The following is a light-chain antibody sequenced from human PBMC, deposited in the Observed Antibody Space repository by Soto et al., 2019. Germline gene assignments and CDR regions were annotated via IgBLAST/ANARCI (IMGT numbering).Light chain of an antibody. J-gene: IGLJ3*02. Sequence: QAVVTQEPSLTVSPGETLTLTCASNTGPVTSDHFPSWFQQKPGQAPRALIFDTTNKHSWTPSRFSGSLLGGEAALTLLGAQPEDEADYFCLLSYDGTQVFGGGTKLTVL. CDR1: TGPVTSDHF. CDR2: DTT. V-gene: IGLV7-46*02. CDR3: LLSYDGTQV.